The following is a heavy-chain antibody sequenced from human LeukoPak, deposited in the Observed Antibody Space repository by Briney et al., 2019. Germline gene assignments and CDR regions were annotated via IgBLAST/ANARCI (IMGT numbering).Heavy chain of an antibody. V-gene: IGHV3-23*01. Sequence: GSLRLSCAASGFTFSSYAMSWVRQAPGKGLEWVSAISGSGGSTYYADSVKGRFTISRDNSKNTLYLQMNSLRAEDTAVYYCAGGGVVVPAAMVRYYYYGMDVWGKGTTVTVSS. CDR1: GFTFSSYA. D-gene: IGHD2-2*01. CDR2: ISGSGGST. J-gene: IGHJ6*04. CDR3: AGGGVVVPAAMVRYYYYGMDV.